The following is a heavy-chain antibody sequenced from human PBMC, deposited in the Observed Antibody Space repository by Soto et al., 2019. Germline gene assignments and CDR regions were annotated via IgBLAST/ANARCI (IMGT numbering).Heavy chain of an antibody. CDR2: VSPTGDTV. J-gene: IGHJ4*02. Sequence: VQVVASGGGLVQPGRPLRLSCAVSGFRFEQYVMHWVRQAPGKGLESVSTVSPTGDTVAYADSVEGRFTVSRDNAKNTLYLQMNSLKGDDTAFYYCLNDAPNGSIDDWGQGTLVTVSS. D-gene: IGHD3-10*01. CDR1: GFRFEQYV. CDR3: LNDAPNGSIDD. V-gene: IGHV3-9*01.